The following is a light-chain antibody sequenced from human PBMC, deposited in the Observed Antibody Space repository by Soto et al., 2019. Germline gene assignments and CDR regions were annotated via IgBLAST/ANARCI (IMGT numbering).Light chain of an antibody. J-gene: IGKJ1*01. Sequence: DIQMTQSPSTLSASVGDRVTITCRASQSISTWLAWYQQKPGKAPKLLIYKASSLESGVPSRFSGSRSGTEFTLTISSLQPDDFATYYCRHYNSYSETFGQGTKVEIK. CDR2: KAS. V-gene: IGKV1-5*03. CDR1: QSISTW. CDR3: RHYNSYSET.